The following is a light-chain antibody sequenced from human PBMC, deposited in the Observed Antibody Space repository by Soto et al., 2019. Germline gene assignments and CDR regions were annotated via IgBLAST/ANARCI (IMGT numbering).Light chain of an antibody. CDR3: SSYTSSSTHVV. Sequence: QSALTQPVSVSGSPGQSITISCTGTSSDVGGYNYVSWYQQHPGKAPKLMIYDVSNRPSGVSDRFSGSKSGNMASLTISGLQAEDEADYYCSSYTSSSTHVVFGVGTKLTVL. CDR2: DVS. V-gene: IGLV2-14*01. J-gene: IGLJ2*01. CDR1: SSDVGGYNY.